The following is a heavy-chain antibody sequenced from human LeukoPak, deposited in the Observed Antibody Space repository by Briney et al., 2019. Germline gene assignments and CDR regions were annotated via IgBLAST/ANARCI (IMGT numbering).Heavy chain of an antibody. CDR1: GYSISSGYY. J-gene: IGHJ4*02. CDR2: IYHSGST. CDR3: ARRFSNSHFDY. Sequence: SETLSLTCAVPGYSISSGYYWGWIRQPPGKGLEWIGNIYHSGSTYYNPSLKSRVTISVDTSKYQFSLKLSSVTAADTAVYYCARRFSNSHFDYWGQGTLVTVSS. V-gene: IGHV4-38-2*01. D-gene: IGHD6-6*01.